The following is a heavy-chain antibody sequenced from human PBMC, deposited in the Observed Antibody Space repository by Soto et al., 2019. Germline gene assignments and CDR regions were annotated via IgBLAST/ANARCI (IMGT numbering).Heavy chain of an antibody. CDR2: IKQDGSEK. CDR3: AKYWSGYSYDDYYYMDV. V-gene: IGHV3-7*03. D-gene: IGHD3-3*01. CDR1: GFTFRRYW. Sequence: GGSLRLSCAASGFTFRRYWMRWVRQAPGKGLEWVANIKQDGSEKYYVDSVKGRFTISRENAKTSLYLQMNSLRAEHTAVYYFAKYWSGYSYDDYYYMDVWGKGTTGTVSS. J-gene: IGHJ6*03.